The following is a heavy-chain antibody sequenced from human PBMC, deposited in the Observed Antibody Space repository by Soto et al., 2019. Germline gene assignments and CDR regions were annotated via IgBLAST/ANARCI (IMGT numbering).Heavy chain of an antibody. D-gene: IGHD3-10*01. CDR1: GFTFSSYW. V-gene: IGHV3-7*01. Sequence: PGGSLRLSCAASGFTFSSYWMSWVRQAPGKGLEWVANIKQDGSDKYYADSVKGRFTISRDNAKNTLYLQMNSLRAEDTAVYYCARDDYYYGSGSYGVDYWGQGTLVTVSS. CDR2: IKQDGSDK. CDR3: ARDDYYYGSGSYGVDY. J-gene: IGHJ4*02.